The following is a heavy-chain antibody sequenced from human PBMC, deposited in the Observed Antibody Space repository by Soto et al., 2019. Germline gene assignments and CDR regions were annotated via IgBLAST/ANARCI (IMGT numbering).Heavy chain of an antibody. V-gene: IGHV3-30-3*01. CDR1: GFTFSYYA. CDR2: ISYEGTNK. CDR3: ARDRSGYFYDGTGYAFDY. D-gene: IGHD3-22*01. Sequence: GDSVRRSCGPSGFTFSYYAVHWIRQAPGKGLEWVAVISYEGTNKYYADSVKGRFTISRDSSNNTLYLQVNSLRAEDTAVYYCARDRSGYFYDGTGYAFDYWGQGT. J-gene: IGHJ4*02.